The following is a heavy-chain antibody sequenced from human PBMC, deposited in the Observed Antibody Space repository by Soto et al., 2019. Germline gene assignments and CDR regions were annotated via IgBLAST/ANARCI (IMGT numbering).Heavy chain of an antibody. CDR1: GGTFSSYA. CDR2: IIPIFGTA. J-gene: IGHJ6*02. V-gene: IGHV1-69*13. Sequence: SVKVSCKASGGTFSSYAISWVRQAPGQGLEWMGGIIPIFGTANYAQKLQGRVTITADESTSTAYMELSSLRSEDTAVYYCARDRGGEWELLNYYAMDVWGQGTTVTVSS. CDR3: ARDRGGEWELLNYYAMDV. D-gene: IGHD1-26*01.